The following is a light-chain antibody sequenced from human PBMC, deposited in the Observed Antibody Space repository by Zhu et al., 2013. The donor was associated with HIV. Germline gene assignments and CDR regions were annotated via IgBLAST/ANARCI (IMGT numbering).Light chain of an antibody. J-gene: IGLJ1*01. CDR3: SSHTTSTTRV. Sequence: QSAPTQPASVSGSPGQSITISCSGTSRDIGYSDYVSWYQQHPGKAPKLMIYQVNRRPSEISDRFSGSKSENTASLTISGLQAEDEADYYCSSHTTSTTRVFGTGTKVTVL. V-gene: IGLV2-14*03. CDR1: SRDIGYSDY. CDR2: QVN.